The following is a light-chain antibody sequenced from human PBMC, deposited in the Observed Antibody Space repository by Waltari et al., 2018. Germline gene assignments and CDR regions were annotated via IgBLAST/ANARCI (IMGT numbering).Light chain of an antibody. CDR1: QSVLYSSNNKNY. Sequence: DIVMTQSPDSLAVSLGERATINCQYSQSVLYSSNNKNYLAWYQQKPGQPPKLLIYWASTRESGVPDRFSGSGSGTDFTLTISSLQAEDVAVYYCQQYYSTLWTFGQGTKVEIK. V-gene: IGKV4-1*01. J-gene: IGKJ1*01. CDR2: WAS. CDR3: QQYYSTLWT.